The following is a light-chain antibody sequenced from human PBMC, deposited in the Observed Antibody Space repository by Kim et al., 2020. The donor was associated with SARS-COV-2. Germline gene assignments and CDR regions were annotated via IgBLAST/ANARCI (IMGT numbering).Light chain of an antibody. CDR1: QSVRSSY. CDR3: QQYGSSPWT. CDR2: GAS. Sequence: SPGERATLSCRASQSVRSSYLAWYQQRPGQAPRLLIYGASSRATGIPDRFSCSGSGTDFTLTISRLEPEDFAVYYCQQYGSSPWTFGPGTKVDIK. J-gene: IGKJ1*01. V-gene: IGKV3-20*01.